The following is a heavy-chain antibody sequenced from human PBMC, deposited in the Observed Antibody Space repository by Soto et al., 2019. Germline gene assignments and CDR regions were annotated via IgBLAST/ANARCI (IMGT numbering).Heavy chain of an antibody. CDR1: GFTFSSYA. J-gene: IGHJ5*02. CDR2: ISGDGATT. V-gene: IGHV3-23*01. CDR3: ARWTAYFDFWSAYLDP. D-gene: IGHD3-3*01. Sequence: GGSLRLSCAASGFTFSSYAMTWVCQAPGKGLEWVSTISGDGATTYYADSVKGRFTISRDNSKNTLYLQMNSLRTEDTAVYYCARWTAYFDFWSAYLDPWGQGTLVTVSS.